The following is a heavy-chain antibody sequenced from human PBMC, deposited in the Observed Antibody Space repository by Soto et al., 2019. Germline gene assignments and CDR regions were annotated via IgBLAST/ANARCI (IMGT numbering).Heavy chain of an antibody. V-gene: IGHV1-69*06. D-gene: IGHD6-19*01. J-gene: IGHJ1*01. CDR2: IIPIFGTA. CDR1: GGTFSSYA. CDR3: ARDPGYSSGWYGGFQH. Sequence: SVKVSCKASGGTFSSYAISWVRRAPGQGLEWMGGIIPIFGTANYAQKFQGRVTITADKSTSTAYMELSSLRSEDTAVYYCARDPGYSSGWYGGFQHWGQGTLVTVSS.